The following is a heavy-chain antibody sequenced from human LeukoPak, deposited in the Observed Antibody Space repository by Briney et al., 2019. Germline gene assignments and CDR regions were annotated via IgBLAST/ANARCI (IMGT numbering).Heavy chain of an antibody. V-gene: IGHV4-34*01. CDR3: ARGYGDYPNDY. D-gene: IGHD4-17*01. J-gene: IGHJ4*02. CDR2: INHSGST. CDR1: GGSFSGYY. Sequence: SSETLSLTCAVYGGSFSGYYWSWIRQPPGKGLEWIGEINHSGSTNYNPSLKSRVTISVDTSKNQFSLKLSSVTAADTAVYYCARGYGDYPNDYWGQGTLVTVSS.